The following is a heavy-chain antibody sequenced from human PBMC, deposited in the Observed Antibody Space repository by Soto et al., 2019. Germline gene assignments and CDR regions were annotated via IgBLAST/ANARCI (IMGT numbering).Heavy chain of an antibody. CDR2: IIPIFGTA. CDR3: ARADPPYMVRGTDRGHGMDF. D-gene: IGHD3-10*01. V-gene: IGHV1-69*13. CDR1: GGTFSSYA. Sequence: GASVKVSCKASGGTFSSYAISWVRQAPGQGLEWMGGIIPIFGTANYAQKFQGRVTITADESTSTAYMELSSLRSEDTAVYYCARADPPYMVRGTDRGHGMDFRGQGTTVTVSS. J-gene: IGHJ6*02.